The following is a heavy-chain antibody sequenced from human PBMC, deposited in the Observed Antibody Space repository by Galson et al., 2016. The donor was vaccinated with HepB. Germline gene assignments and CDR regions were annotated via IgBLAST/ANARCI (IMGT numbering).Heavy chain of an antibody. CDR3: VGQTMVTRAFDY. J-gene: IGHJ4*02. V-gene: IGHV4-39*01. CDR1: GGSFRSTYYY. CDR2: FDYSGST. D-gene: IGHD4-17*01. Sequence: SETLSLTCTVSGGSFRSTYYYWGWIRQPPGKGLEWIGSFDYSGSTFYNPSLKSRVTISVDTSKNQFFLKLSSVTAADTAVYYCVGQTMVTRAFDYWGQGSLVAVAS.